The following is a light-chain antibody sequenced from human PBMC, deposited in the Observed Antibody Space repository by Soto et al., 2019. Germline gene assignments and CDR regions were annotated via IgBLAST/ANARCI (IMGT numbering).Light chain of an antibody. Sequence: QSALTQPPSASGSPGRSVTISCTGASSDVGGYNFVSWYQQHPGKAPKLMIYEGTERPSGVSSRFSGSKSGNTASLTISGLQAEDEADYYCCSFAGSTTFVFGGGTKLTVL. CDR1: SSDVGGYNF. CDR3: CSFAGSTTFV. J-gene: IGLJ2*01. CDR2: EGT. V-gene: IGLV2-23*03.